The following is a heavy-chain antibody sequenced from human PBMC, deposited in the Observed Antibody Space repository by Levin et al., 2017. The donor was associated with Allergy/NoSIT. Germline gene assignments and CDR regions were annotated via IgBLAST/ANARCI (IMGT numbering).Heavy chain of an antibody. Sequence: GGSLRLSCAASGFSFSNAWMTWVRQAPGKGLEWVAFIRTKTEGGTTDFAAPVKDRFGISRDDSKNTVYLQMNSLKSEDTAVYYCISPLRWELSSDYWGQGTLVTVSS. CDR2: IRTKTEGGTT. V-gene: IGHV3-15*01. D-gene: IGHD1-26*01. CDR3: ISPLRWELSSDY. CDR1: GFSFSNAW. J-gene: IGHJ4*02.